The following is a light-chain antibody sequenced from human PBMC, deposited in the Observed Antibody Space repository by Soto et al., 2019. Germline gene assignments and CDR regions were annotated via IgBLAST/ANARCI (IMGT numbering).Light chain of an antibody. CDR3: QQYDTYSRT. V-gene: IGKV1-5*01. Sequence: DIQMTQSPSTLSASVGDRVTIPCRASPGISTWLAWYQQKPGKAPKLLIYDASSLESGVPSRFSGSGSGTEFTLTISSLQPDDFAAYYCQQYDTYSRTFGQGTKVEIK. CDR1: PGISTW. J-gene: IGKJ1*01. CDR2: DAS.